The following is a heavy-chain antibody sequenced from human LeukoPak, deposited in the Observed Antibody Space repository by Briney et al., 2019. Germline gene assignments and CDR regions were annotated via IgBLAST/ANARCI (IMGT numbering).Heavy chain of an antibody. D-gene: IGHD3-16*02. CDR3: TTGRMGYDYVWGSYRYRDY. J-gene: IGHJ4*02. CDR1: GFTFSNAW. CDR2: IKSKTDGGTT. Sequence: PGGSLRLSCAASGFTFSNAWMSWVRQAPGKGLEWVGRIKSKTDGGTTDYAAPVKGRFTISRDDSKNTLYLQMNSLKTEDTAVYYCTTGRMGYDYVWGSYRYRDYWGQGTLVTVSS. V-gene: IGHV3-15*01.